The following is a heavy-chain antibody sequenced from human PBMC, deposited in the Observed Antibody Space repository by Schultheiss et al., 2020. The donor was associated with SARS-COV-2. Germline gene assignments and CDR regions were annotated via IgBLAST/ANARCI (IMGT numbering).Heavy chain of an antibody. CDR2: IDWDDDK. J-gene: IGHJ4*02. CDR1: GGSFSGYY. D-gene: IGHD4-17*01. V-gene: IGHV2-70*12. Sequence: TLSLTCAVYGGSFSGYYWSWIRQPPGKGLEWIARIDWDDDKYYSTSLKTRLTISKDTSKNQVVLTMTNMDPVDTATYYCAHHYGDYGFSNPFDYWGQGTLVTVSS. CDR3: AHHYGDYGFSNPFDY.